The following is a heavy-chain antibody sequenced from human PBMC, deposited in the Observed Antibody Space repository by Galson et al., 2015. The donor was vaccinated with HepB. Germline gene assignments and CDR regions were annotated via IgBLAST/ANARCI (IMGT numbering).Heavy chain of an antibody. CDR3: ARGRIAAAGGGY. CDR1: GFTFSSYS. Sequence: SLRLSCAASGFTFSSYSMNWVRQAPGKGLEWVSSISSSSSYIYYADSVKGRFTISRDNAKNSLYLQMNSLRAEDTAVYYCARGRIAAAGGGYWGQGTPVTVSS. D-gene: IGHD6-13*01. CDR2: ISSSSSYI. J-gene: IGHJ4*02. V-gene: IGHV3-21*01.